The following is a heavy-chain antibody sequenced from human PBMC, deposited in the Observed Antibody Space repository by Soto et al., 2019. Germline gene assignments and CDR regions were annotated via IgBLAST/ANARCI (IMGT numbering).Heavy chain of an antibody. D-gene: IGHD3-16*02. CDR2: ISSNGGST. CDR1: GFTFSSYA. J-gene: IGHJ6*03. CDR3: AREILGGYLGWYYYMDV. Sequence: GGSLRLSCAASGFTFSSYAMHWVRQAPGKGLEYVSAISSNGGSTYYANSVKGRFTISRDNSKNTLYLQMGSLRAEDMAVYYCAREILGGYLGWYYYMDVWGKGTTVTVSS. V-gene: IGHV3-64*01.